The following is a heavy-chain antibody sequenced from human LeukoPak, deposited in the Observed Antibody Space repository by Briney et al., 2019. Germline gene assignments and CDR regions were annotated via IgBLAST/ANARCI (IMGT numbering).Heavy chain of an antibody. V-gene: IGHV3-53*01. CDR3: ARGGSYLSAFDI. Sequence: GRSLRLSCAASGFTVSSNYMSWVRQAPGKGLEWVSIIYSGGSTFYADSVKGRFTISRDNSKNTLYLQMNSLRAEDTAVYYCARGGSYLSAFDIWGQGTMVTVSS. CDR2: IYSGGST. D-gene: IGHD1-26*01. CDR1: GFTVSSNY. J-gene: IGHJ3*02.